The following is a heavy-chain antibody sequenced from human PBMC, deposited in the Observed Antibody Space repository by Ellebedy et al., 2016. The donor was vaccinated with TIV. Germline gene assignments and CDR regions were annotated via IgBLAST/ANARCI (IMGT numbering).Heavy chain of an antibody. Sequence: ASVKVSXXVSGYTLTELSMHWVRQAPGKGLEWMGGFDPEDGETIYAQKFQGRVTMTEDTSTDTAYMELSSLRSEDTAVYYCARVGPLHGSYGPRYYFDYWGQGTLVTVSS. CDR3: ARVGPLHGSYGPRYYFDY. D-gene: IGHD5-18*01. CDR1: GYTLTELS. V-gene: IGHV1-24*01. CDR2: FDPEDGET. J-gene: IGHJ4*02.